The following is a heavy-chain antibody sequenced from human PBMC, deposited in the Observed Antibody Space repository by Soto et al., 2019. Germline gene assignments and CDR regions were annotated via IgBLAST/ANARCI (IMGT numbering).Heavy chain of an antibody. CDR1: GGSFSGYY. V-gene: IGHV4-34*01. Sequence: SETLSLTCAVYGGSFSGYYWSWIRQPPGKGLEWIGEINHSGSTNYNPSLKSRVTISVDTSKNQFSLRLISVTAADTAVYYCATLWGSNRRLDYWGQGALVTVS. CDR2: INHSGST. J-gene: IGHJ4*02. CDR3: ATLWGSNRRLDY. D-gene: IGHD3-16*02.